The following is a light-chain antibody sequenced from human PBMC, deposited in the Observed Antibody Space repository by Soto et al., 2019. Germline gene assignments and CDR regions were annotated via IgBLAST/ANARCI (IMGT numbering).Light chain of an antibody. V-gene: IGKV3D-20*01. Sequence: EIVLTQSPGNLSLSPGERAALSCRASQSVSGRYLAWYQQKPGLAPRLVIYDASNRATGIPDRFSGSGSGTDFTLTISRLEPEDFAVYYCQQYGSSRTFGQGTKVDIK. CDR3: QQYGSSRT. CDR1: QSVSGRY. CDR2: DAS. J-gene: IGKJ1*01.